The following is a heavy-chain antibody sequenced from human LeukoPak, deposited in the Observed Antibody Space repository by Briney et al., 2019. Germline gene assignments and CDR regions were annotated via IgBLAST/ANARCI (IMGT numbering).Heavy chain of an antibody. CDR3: ARVGVSSGWYYFDY. J-gene: IGHJ4*02. V-gene: IGHV4-34*01. CDR2: INHSGST. CDR1: GGSFSGYY. Sequence: SSETLSLTCAVYGGSFSGYYWSWIRQPPGKGLEWIGEINHSGSTNYNPSLKSQVTISADTSKNQCILKLSSVTAADTAVYYCARVGVSSGWYYFDYWSQGTLVTVPS. D-gene: IGHD6-19*01.